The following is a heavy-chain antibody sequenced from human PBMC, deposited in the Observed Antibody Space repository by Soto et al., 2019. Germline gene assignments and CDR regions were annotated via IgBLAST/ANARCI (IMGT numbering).Heavy chain of an antibody. CDR1: GFTFSSYW. V-gene: IGHV3-7*03. CDR3: ARISSVVAPDAFDI. Sequence: LRLSCAASGFTFSSYWMSWVRQAPGKGLEWVANIKQDGSEKYYVDSVKGRFTISRDNAKNSLYLQMNSLRAEDTAVYYCARISSVVAPDAFDIWGQGTMVTVSS. D-gene: IGHD3-22*01. CDR2: IKQDGSEK. J-gene: IGHJ3*02.